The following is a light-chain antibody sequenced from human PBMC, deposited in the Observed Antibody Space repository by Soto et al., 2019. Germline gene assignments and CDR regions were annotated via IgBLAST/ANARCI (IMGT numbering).Light chain of an antibody. Sequence: EIVMTQSPATLSVSPGERATLSCRASQSVSSNLARYQQKPGQAPRLLIYGASTRATGIPARFSGSGYGREFTLTISSLQSEDFAVYYCQQYNNWPPLTFGGGTKVEIK. J-gene: IGKJ4*01. CDR2: GAS. CDR1: QSVSSN. V-gene: IGKV3-15*01. CDR3: QQYNNWPPLT.